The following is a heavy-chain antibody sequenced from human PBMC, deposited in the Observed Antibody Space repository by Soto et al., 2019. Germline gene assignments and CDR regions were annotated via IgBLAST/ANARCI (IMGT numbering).Heavy chain of an antibody. D-gene: IGHD3-22*01. CDR2: ISRGGRGSA. CDR3: ARGRYLDSSDYWVANLPFDH. J-gene: IGHJ4*02. Sequence: GGSLRLSCAASGFTFNSYVMTWVRQAPGEGLEWVSSISRGGRGSAYYADSVKGRFTISGDNSENTLFLQMNNLRDEDTALYYCARGRYLDSSDYWVANLPFDHWGLGTLVTFSS. V-gene: IGHV3-23*01. CDR1: GFTFNSYV.